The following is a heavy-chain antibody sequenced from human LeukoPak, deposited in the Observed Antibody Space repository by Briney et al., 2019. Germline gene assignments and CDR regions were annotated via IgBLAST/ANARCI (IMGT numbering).Heavy chain of an antibody. Sequence: SETLSLTCTVSGGSISSYYWSWIRQPPGKGLEWIGYIYYSGSTNYNPSLKSRVTISVDTSKNQFSLKLSSVTAADTAVYYCARHARRYYDFWSGYFDYWGQGTLVTVPS. CDR3: ARHARRYYDFWSGYFDY. CDR1: GGSISSYY. D-gene: IGHD3-3*01. V-gene: IGHV4-59*08. CDR2: IYYSGST. J-gene: IGHJ4*02.